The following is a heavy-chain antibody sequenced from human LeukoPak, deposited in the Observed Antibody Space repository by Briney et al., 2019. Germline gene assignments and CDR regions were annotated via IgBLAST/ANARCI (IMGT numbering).Heavy chain of an antibody. D-gene: IGHD6-13*01. CDR1: GYTFTSYY. V-gene: IGHV1-46*03. CDR3: ARAAAGYFYAFDI. CDR2: INPSSGST. J-gene: IGHJ3*02. Sequence: ASVKVSCKASGYTFTSYYMHWVRQAPGQGLEWMGIINPSSGSTSYAQKFQGRVTMTRDTSTSTVYMELSSLRSEDTAVYYCARAAAGYFYAFDIWGQGTMVTVSS.